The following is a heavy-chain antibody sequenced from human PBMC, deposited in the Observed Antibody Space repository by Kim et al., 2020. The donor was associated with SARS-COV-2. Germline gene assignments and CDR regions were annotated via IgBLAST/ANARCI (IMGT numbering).Heavy chain of an antibody. Sequence: GGSLRLSCTTSGFTFTGHAMSWVRQAPGKRLEWVSSIDGSDGTTYYVDSVKGRFSISRDDSKNTLYLQMSALRADDTAAYYCLKGGWGWIWDYWGQGTL. CDR3: LKGGWGWIWDY. V-gene: IGHV3-23*01. CDR2: IDGSDGTT. D-gene: IGHD2-21*01. J-gene: IGHJ4*02. CDR1: GFTFTGHA.